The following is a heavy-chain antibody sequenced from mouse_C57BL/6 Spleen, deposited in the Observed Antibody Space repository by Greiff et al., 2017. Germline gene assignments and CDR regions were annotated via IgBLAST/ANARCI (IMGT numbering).Heavy chain of an antibody. CDR3: ARVIYYCGGSYWYLDV. J-gene: IGHJ1*03. V-gene: IGHV1-52*01. Sequence: QVQLQQPGAELVRPGSSVKLSCKASGYTFTSYWMNWVKQRPKQGLEWIGNIDPSDSETHYNQKFKDKATLTVDKSSSTAYMKLRSLTSEDSAVYYCARVIYYCGGSYWYLDVWGTGTTVTVSS. CDR2: IDPSDSET. D-gene: IGHD1-1*01. CDR1: GYTFTSYW.